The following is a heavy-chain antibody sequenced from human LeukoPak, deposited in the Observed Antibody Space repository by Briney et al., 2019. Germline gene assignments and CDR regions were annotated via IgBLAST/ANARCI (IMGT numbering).Heavy chain of an antibody. V-gene: IGHV3-23*01. D-gene: IGHD3-22*01. CDR2: IIGSGGST. CDR3: AKDLAWTYYYDSSGSDY. Sequence: PGGSXXLXXAXXGFTFSSYXMSWVRQAPGKGLEWVSAIIGSGGSTYYADSVKGRFTICRDNYKKTVYLQMNSLRAEDTAVYYCAKDLAWTYYYDSSGSDYWGQGTLVTVSS. CDR1: GFTFSSYX. J-gene: IGHJ4*02.